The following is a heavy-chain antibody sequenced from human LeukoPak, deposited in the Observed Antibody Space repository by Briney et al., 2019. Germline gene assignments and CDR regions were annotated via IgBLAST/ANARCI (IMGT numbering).Heavy chain of an antibody. CDR3: GRIYSGSYFYFDY. CDR2: IYPGDSDT. CDR1: GYSFTKYW. Sequence: GESLKISCQGSGYSFTKYWIGWVRQMPGKGLEWMGIIYPGDSDTRYSPSFQGQVTISADKSITTAYLHWSSLKASDTAMYYCGRIYSGSYFYFDYWAQGTLVTVSS. V-gene: IGHV5-51*01. J-gene: IGHJ4*02. D-gene: IGHD1-26*01.